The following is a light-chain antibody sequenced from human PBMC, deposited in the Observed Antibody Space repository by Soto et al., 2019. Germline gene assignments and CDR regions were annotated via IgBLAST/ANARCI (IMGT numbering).Light chain of an antibody. Sequence: EIVMTQSPATLSVSPGESATVSCRASQSIRSTLAWYQQIPGQAPRLLIYGPSTRVTGIPARFSGSGSGTEFTLTISSMQPEDSEVYYCKLYNYWLRGSFGPGTKLEIK. J-gene: IGKJ2*04. CDR1: QSIRST. CDR3: KLYNYWLRGS. CDR2: GPS. V-gene: IGKV3-15*01.